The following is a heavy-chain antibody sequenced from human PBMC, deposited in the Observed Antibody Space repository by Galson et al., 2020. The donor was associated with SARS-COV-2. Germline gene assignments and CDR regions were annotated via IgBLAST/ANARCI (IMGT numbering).Heavy chain of an antibody. CDR2: FDPEDGET. D-gene: IGHD3-3*01. CDR3: ATGPPRDYDFWFDP. CDR1: GYTLTELS. V-gene: IGHV1-24*01. Sequence: ASVKVSCKVSGYTLTELSMHWVRQAPGKGLEWMGGFDPEDGETIYAQKFQGRVTMTEDTSTDTAYMELSSLRSKDTAVYYCATGPPRDYDFWFDPWGQGTLVTVSS. J-gene: IGHJ5*02.